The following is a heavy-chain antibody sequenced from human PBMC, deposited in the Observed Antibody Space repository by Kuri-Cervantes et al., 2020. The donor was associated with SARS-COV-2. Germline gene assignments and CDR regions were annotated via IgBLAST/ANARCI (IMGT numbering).Heavy chain of an antibody. V-gene: IGHV3-11*04. CDR2: ISSSGNNM. Sequence: GESLKISCAASGFIFNDYCMGWIRQAPGKGLEWVSYISSSGNNMYYADSVKGRFTISRDNAKNSLYLQMNSLRAEDTAVYYCAREYSSSYGYFDYWGQGTLVTVSS. J-gene: IGHJ4*02. CDR1: GFIFNDYC. D-gene: IGHD6-6*01. CDR3: AREYSSSYGYFDY.